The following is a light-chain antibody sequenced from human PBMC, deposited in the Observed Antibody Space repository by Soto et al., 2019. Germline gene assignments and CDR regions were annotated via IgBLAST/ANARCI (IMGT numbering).Light chain of an antibody. J-gene: IGLJ1*01. Sequence: QSVLTQPASVSGSPGQSITISCTGTSSDVGRYDYVSWCQLHPGKAPKLMVFEVSNRPSGVSYRFSGSKSGNTASLTISGLQADDEADYFCSSYSISTAYLFGTGTKVTVL. CDR3: SSYSISTAYL. CDR2: EVS. V-gene: IGLV2-14*01. CDR1: SSDVGRYDY.